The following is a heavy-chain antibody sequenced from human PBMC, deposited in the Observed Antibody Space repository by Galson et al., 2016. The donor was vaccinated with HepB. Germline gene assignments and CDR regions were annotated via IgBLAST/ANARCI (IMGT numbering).Heavy chain of an antibody. D-gene: IGHD3-22*01. CDR1: GFTFSHYY. CDR3: ARERNPYNDRSVRWFDR. V-gene: IGHV3-11*01. J-gene: IGHJ5*02. Sequence: SLRLSCAASGFTFSHYYMTWIRQAPGKGLDWVSYISSAASTIHYADSVKGRFTISRDNAKNSLYLQMNSLRAEDTAVYYCARERNPYNDRSVRWFDRWGQGTLVTVSS. CDR2: ISSAASTI.